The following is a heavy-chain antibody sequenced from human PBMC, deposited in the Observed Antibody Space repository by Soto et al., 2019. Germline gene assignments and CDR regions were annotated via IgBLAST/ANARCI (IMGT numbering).Heavy chain of an antibody. Sequence: PWGSLRLSCAASGFTFSSYGMHWVRQAPGKGLEWVAVIWYDGSNKYYADSVKGRFTISRDNSKNTLYLQMNSLRAEDTAVYYCARDPGYSSSWYYFDYWGQGTLVTVSS. CDR3: ARDPGYSSSWYYFDY. CDR2: IWYDGSNK. J-gene: IGHJ4*02. V-gene: IGHV3-33*01. CDR1: GFTFSSYG. D-gene: IGHD6-13*01.